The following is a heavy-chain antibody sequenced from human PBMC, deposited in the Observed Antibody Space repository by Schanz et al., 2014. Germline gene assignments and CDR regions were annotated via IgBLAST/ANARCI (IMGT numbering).Heavy chain of an antibody. Sequence: VQSVHSGTEVQKLGSSMKVSCKASGGTFSTYPISWVRQAPGQGLEWMGRIIPILGIANYAQKFQGRVTITADKSSDTAYMELSSLRSEDTAVYYCAREVGLYDRGWFDPWGQGTLVTVSS. CDR3: AREVGLYDRGWFDP. V-gene: IGHV1-69*09. CDR1: GGTFSTYP. J-gene: IGHJ5*02. D-gene: IGHD3-22*01. CDR2: IIPILGIA.